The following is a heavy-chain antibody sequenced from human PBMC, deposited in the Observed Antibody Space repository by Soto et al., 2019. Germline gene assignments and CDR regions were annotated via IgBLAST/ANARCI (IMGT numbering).Heavy chain of an antibody. V-gene: IGHV1-18*04. D-gene: IGHD4-4*01. CDR2: IDVNT. Sequence: QVQLVQSGAEVKQPGASVKVSCKGSGYTFTSYGISWVRQAPGQGLEWMGWIDVNTNYAQKFQGRVTMTTDTSTSTAYLELRSLRSDDTAVYYCARESMSYDYSNLRYCGQGTQVTVSS. CDR3: ARESMSYDYSNLRY. CDR1: GYTFTSYG. J-gene: IGHJ4*02.